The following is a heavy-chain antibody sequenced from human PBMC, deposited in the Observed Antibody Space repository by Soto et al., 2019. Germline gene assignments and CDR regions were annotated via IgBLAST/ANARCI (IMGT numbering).Heavy chain of an antibody. J-gene: IGHJ4*02. CDR1: GGTFSSYT. V-gene: IGHV1-69*02. CDR3: ARNFLGYCSSTSCHFDY. CDR2: IIPILGIA. D-gene: IGHD2-2*01. Sequence: QLQLVQSGAEVKKPGSSVQVSCKASGGTFSSYTISWVRQAPGQGLEWMGRIIPILGIANYAQKFQGRVTITADKSTSTAYMELSSLRSEDTAVYYCARNFLGYCSSTSCHFDYWGQGTLVTVSS.